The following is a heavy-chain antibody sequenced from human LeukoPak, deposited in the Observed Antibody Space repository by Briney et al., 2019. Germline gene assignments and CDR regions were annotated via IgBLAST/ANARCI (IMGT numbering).Heavy chain of an antibody. CDR2: INPNSGGT. J-gene: IGHJ4*02. CDR3: ARGGPYSSGWPFDY. CDR1: GYTFTGYY. D-gene: IGHD6-19*01. V-gene: IGHV1-2*02. Sequence: ASVKVSCKASGYTFTGYYMHWMRQAPGQGLEWMGWINPNSGGTNYAQKFQGRVTMTRDTSISTAYMELSRLRSDDTAVYYCARGGPYSSGWPFDYWGQGTLVTVSS.